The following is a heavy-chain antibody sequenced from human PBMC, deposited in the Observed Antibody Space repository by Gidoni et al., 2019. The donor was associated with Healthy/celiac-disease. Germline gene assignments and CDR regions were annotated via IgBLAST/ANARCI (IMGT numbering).Heavy chain of an antibody. CDR3: ATSGNYGSGSYQKSPFDY. CDR2: INHSGNT. V-gene: IGHV4-34*01. D-gene: IGHD3-10*01. CDR1: GGSFSGYY. Sequence: QVQLQQWGAGLLKPSETLSLTCAVYGGSFSGYYWTWIRQPPGKGLEWIGEINHSGNTNYNPSLKSRVTISVDTSKNQFSLKLSSVTAADTAVYYCATSGNYGSGSYQKSPFDYWGQGTLVTVSS. J-gene: IGHJ4*02.